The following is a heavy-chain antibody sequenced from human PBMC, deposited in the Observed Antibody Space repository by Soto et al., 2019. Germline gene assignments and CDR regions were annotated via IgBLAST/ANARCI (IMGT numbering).Heavy chain of an antibody. D-gene: IGHD2-15*01. CDR2: ISAYNGNT. J-gene: IGHJ6*02. Sequence: QVQLVQSGAEVKKPGASVKVSCKASGYTFTSYGISWVRQAPGQGLEWMGWISAYNGNTNYAQKLQGRVTMTTDTSTRTDYLELRRLRADDTAVYYCASGVRCFEEIYNCGMEVWGPGTTVTGSS. CDR1: GYTFTSYG. V-gene: IGHV1-18*01. CDR3: ASGVRCFEEIYNCGMEV.